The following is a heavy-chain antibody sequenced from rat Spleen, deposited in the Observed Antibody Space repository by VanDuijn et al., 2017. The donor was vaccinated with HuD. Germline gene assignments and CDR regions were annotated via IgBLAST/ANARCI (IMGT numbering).Heavy chain of an antibody. Sequence: EVQLVESGGGLVQPGRSLKLSCAASGFTFSDYAMAWVRQAPKKGLEWVATLSYDNYNTYYRDSVKGRFTISRNNAKSTLYLQMNSLRSEDTATYYCARLGYTYYGYNYFDYWGQGVMVTVSS. CDR2: LSYDNYNT. CDR3: ARLGYTYYGYNYFDY. CDR1: GFTFSDYA. V-gene: IGHV5-17*01. J-gene: IGHJ2*01. D-gene: IGHD1-9*01.